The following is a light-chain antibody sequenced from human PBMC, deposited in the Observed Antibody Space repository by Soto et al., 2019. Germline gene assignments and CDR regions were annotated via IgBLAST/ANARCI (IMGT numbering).Light chain of an antibody. V-gene: IGKV3-20*01. CDR3: QQYGSSPPYT. CDR2: GAS. CDR1: QSVSSSY. J-gene: IGKJ3*01. Sequence: EIVLTQSPGTLSLSPGERATLSYSASQSVSSSYLAWYQQKPGQAPRLLIYGASSRATGIPDRFSGSGSGTVFTLTISRLEPEDFAVYYCQQYGSSPPYTFGPGTKVDIK.